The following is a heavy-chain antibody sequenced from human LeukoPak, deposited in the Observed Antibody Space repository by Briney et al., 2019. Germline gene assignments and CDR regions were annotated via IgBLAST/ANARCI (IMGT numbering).Heavy chain of an antibody. CDR1: GFTFDDYA. D-gene: IGHD3-22*01. CDR3: ARDDWYYDSSGYYS. V-gene: IGHV3-9*01. Sequence: GGSLRLSCAASGFTFDDYAMHWVRQAPGKGLEWVSGITWNSGTIGYADSVKGRFTISRDNAKNSLYLQMNSLRAEDTALYYCARDDWYYDSSGYYSWGQGTLVTVSS. CDR2: ITWNSGTI. J-gene: IGHJ4*02.